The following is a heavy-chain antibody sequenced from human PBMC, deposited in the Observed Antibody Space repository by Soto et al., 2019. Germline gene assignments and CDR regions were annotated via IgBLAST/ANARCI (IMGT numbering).Heavy chain of an antibody. CDR2: INHSGST. CDR3: ARRIAAPYYFDY. D-gene: IGHD6-6*01. Sequence: QVQLQQWGAGLLKPSETLSLTCAVYGGSFSGYYWSWIRQPPGKGLEWIGEINHSGSTNYNPSPKSRVTISVDTSKTQFSLKLSSVTAADTAVYYCARRIAAPYYFDYWGQGTLVTVSS. CDR1: GGSFSGYY. J-gene: IGHJ4*02. V-gene: IGHV4-34*01.